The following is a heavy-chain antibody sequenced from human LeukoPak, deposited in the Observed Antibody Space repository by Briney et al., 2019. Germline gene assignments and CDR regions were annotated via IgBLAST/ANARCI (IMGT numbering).Heavy chain of an antibody. CDR2: IYTSGST. CDR1: GGSISSGSYY. J-gene: IGHJ4*02. V-gene: IGHV4-61*02. CDR3: ARVYGDSTGVDY. D-gene: IGHD4-17*01. Sequence: PSQTPSLTCTVSGGSISSGSYYWSWIRQPAGKGLEWIGRIYTSGSTNYNPSLKSRVTISVNTSKNQFSLKLSSVTAADTAVYYCARVYGDSTGVDYWGQGTLVTVSS.